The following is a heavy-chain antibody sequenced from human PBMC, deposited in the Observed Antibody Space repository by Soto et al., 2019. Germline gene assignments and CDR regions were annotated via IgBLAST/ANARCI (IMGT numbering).Heavy chain of an antibody. D-gene: IGHD2-2*01. CDR1: GFTFSDYW. CDR2: INIDGSST. V-gene: IGHV3-74*01. Sequence: EVQLVESGGGLVQPGGSLRLSCAASGFTFSDYWMHWVRQAPGKGPVWVSRINIDGSSTSYADSVKGRFTISRDNAKNTLYLQTNSLRAEDTAVYYCARGCSRTSCYINGMEVWGQGTTVTVSS. J-gene: IGHJ6*02. CDR3: ARGCSRTSCYINGMEV.